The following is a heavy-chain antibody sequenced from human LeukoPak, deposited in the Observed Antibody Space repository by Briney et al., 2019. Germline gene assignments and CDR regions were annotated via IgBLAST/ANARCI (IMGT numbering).Heavy chain of an antibody. J-gene: IGHJ4*02. Sequence: SETLSLTCTVSGGSISSYYWSWIRRPPGKGLNWIGYIYYSGSTNYNPSLKSRVTISGDTSKNQFSLKLSSVTAADTAVYYCARANRYDLYFDYWGQGTLVTVSS. CDR1: GGSISSYY. D-gene: IGHD5-12*01. CDR3: ARANRYDLYFDY. V-gene: IGHV4-59*01. CDR2: IYYSGST.